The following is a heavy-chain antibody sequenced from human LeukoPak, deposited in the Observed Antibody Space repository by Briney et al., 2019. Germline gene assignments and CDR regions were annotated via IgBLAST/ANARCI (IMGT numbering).Heavy chain of an antibody. D-gene: IGHD2-21*02. J-gene: IGHJ4*02. CDR2: IKEDGREK. CDR3: ARELSAYDESVVDSYYAFDF. CDR1: GFNFGSYW. V-gene: IGHV3-7*01. Sequence: PGGSLRLSCAASGFNFGSYWMTWVRQAPGKGLDWVANIKEDGREKYFVDSVKGRFTVSRDNAKNSLYLQMDSLRAEDTAVYYCARELSAYDESVVDSYYAFDFWGQGTLVTVSS.